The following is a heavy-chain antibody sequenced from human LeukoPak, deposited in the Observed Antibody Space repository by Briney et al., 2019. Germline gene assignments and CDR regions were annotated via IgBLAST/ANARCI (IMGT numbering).Heavy chain of an antibody. CDR1: GGSISSSSYY. CDR2: IYYSGST. CDR3: ARHPGATTDAFDI. V-gene: IGHV4-39*01. J-gene: IGHJ3*02. D-gene: IGHD1-26*01. Sequence: TLSLTCTVSGGSISSSSYYWGWIRQPPGKGLEWIGSIYYSGSTYYNPSLKSRVTISVDTSKNQFSLKLSSVTAADTAVYYCARHPGATTDAFDIWGQGTMVTVSS.